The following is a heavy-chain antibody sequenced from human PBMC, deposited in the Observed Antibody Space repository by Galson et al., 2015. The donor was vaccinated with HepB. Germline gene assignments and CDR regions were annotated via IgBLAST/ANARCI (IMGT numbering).Heavy chain of an antibody. CDR1: GFTFSSYA. J-gene: IGHJ6*02. Sequence: RLSCAASGFTFSSYAISWVRQAPGMGLEWVSTIRGGDGTYYADSVKGRFTVSRDNAKNTLSLQMNSLRDEDTAVYYCAKSLGTGAARGLDGWGQGTTVTVSS. CDR3: AKSLGTGAARGLDG. CDR2: IRGGDGT. V-gene: IGHV3-23*01. D-gene: IGHD2-8*02.